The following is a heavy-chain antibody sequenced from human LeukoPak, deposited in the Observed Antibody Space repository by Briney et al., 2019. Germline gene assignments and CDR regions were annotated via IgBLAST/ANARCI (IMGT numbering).Heavy chain of an antibody. CDR2: ISSSGSTI. Sequence: PGGSLRLSCAASGSTFSSYEMNWVRQAPGKGLEWVSYISSSGSTIYYADSVKGRFTISRDNSKNTLYLQMNSLRAEDTAVYYCASSRDGYSKVFDYWGQGTLVTVSS. V-gene: IGHV3-48*03. J-gene: IGHJ4*02. D-gene: IGHD5-24*01. CDR3: ASSRDGYSKVFDY. CDR1: GSTFSSYE.